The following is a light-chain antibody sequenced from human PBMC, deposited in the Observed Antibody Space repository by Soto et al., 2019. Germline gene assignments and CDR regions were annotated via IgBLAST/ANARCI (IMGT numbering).Light chain of an antibody. J-gene: IGKJ1*01. CDR1: QVIDNY. CDR2: AGS. CDR3: QKYHSAPWT. V-gene: IGKV1-27*01. Sequence: DIQMTQSPSSLSASIGDRVTITCRASQVIDNYLAWYQQQPGKVPRLLIYAGSILQAGVPSRFTGSGSGTDFALTITSLQPEDVAIYYCQKYHSAPWTFGQGTKVEI.